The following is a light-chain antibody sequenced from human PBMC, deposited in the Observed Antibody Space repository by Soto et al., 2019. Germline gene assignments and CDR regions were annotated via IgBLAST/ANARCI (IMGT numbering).Light chain of an antibody. CDR3: SSYTTSSTQV. CDR2: LND. CDR1: TSNIGINP. V-gene: IGLV1-44*01. Sequence: QSVLTQPPSASGTPGQRVTISCFGSTSNIGINPVSWYQQFPGTAPKVLIFLNDQRPSGVPDRFSGSKSGTSASLTISGLQAEDEADYYCSSYTTSSTQVFGTGTKVTVL. J-gene: IGLJ1*01.